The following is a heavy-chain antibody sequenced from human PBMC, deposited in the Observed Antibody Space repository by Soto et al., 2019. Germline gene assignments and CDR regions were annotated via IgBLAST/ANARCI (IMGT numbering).Heavy chain of an antibody. CDR2: IYPRDSDS. D-gene: IGHD3-10*01. V-gene: IGHV5-51*01. J-gene: IGHJ4*02. CDR1: GYTFSNYW. Sequence: GESLKISCQASGYTFSNYWIAWVRQMPGKGLEWMGIIYPRDSDSKYSPAFQGQVTFSVDKSIDTACLQWTSLEASDSAIYFCARKFAPEFFDSWGQGTPVTVSS. CDR3: ARKFAPEFFDS.